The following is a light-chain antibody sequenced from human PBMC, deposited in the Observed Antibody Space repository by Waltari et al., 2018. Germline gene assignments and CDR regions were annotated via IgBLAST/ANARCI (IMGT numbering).Light chain of an antibody. Sequence: EIVFTQFPGCLSSSQGERLTLSCRASQSVSRALAWYQQKPGQAPRLLSLGASNRATGIPDRFSGSGSETDFSLTISRLEPEDFAVYYCQHYVRLPATFGRGTKVEIK. CDR1: QSVSRA. V-gene: IGKV3-20*01. CDR2: GAS. J-gene: IGKJ1*01. CDR3: QHYVRLPAT.